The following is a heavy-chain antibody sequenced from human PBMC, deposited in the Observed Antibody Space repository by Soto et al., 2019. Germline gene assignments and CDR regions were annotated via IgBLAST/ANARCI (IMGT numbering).Heavy chain of an antibody. J-gene: IGHJ1*01. D-gene: IGHD2-21*02. CDR1: GYNFFNYG. V-gene: IGHV1-18*01. Sequence: QIQLVQSGAEVKKPGASVKVSCKASGYNFFNYGVSWVRQAPGQGLEWMGWVSPKSGSTDYARKVQGRVTMTADTSTSTAYMGLRGLRLDDTAVYYCARGRTVSSIGPLLVWGQGTLVSVSS. CDR3: ARGRTVSSIGPLLV. CDR2: VSPKSGST.